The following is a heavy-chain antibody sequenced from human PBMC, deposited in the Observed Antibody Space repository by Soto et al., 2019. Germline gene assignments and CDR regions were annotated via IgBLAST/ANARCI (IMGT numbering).Heavy chain of an antibody. V-gene: IGHV3-23*01. CDR2: ISGGGGGT. Sequence: GGSLRLSCAASEFTFKNYPMSRVRQAPGKGLEWVAAISGGGGGTYYSGSVRGRFTISRDNSENMLFLQMNSLRAADTAVYFCAKDARLDLVEVSPARYNYYFDSWGLGTMVTVSS. CDR3: AKDARLDLVEVSPARYNYYFDS. D-gene: IGHD5-12*01. CDR1: EFTFKNYP. J-gene: IGHJ4*02.